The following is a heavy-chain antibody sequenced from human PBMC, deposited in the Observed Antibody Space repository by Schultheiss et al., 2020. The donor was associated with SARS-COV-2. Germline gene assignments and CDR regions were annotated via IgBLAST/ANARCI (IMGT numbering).Heavy chain of an antibody. CDR2: IIPNSGDT. CDR1: GGTFSSYA. Sequence: ASVKVSCKASGGTFSSYAISWVRQAPGQGLEWMGGIIPNSGDTNYSQKFQGRVTMTRAASISATYMELSRLRSEDTAVYYCARDRYDFWSGYVSYWYFDLWGRGTLVTVSS. V-gene: IGHV1-2*02. J-gene: IGHJ2*01. CDR3: ARDRYDFWSGYVSYWYFDL. D-gene: IGHD3-3*01.